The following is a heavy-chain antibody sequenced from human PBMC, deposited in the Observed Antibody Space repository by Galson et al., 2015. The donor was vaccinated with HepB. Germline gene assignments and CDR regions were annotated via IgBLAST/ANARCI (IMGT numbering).Heavy chain of an antibody. CDR2: ISGSGGST. Sequence: YLRLSCAASGFTFSSYAMSWVRQAPGKGLEWVSAISGSGGSTYYADSVKGRFTISRDNSKNTLYLQMNSLRAEDTAVYYCAKGTNSQYYDYVWGSYPFDYWGQGTLVTVSS. CDR3: AKGTNSQYYDYVWGSYPFDY. CDR1: GFTFSSYA. J-gene: IGHJ4*02. V-gene: IGHV3-23*01. D-gene: IGHD3-16*02.